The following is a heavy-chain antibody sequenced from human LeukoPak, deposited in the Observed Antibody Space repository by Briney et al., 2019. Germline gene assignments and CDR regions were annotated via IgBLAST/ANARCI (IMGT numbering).Heavy chain of an antibody. D-gene: IGHD2-2*01. CDR3: ARGTIAWAGVDY. V-gene: IGHV3-74*01. Sequence: GGSLRLSCAASGFTFSSCSMHWVRHATGKGLVWVSRINSDGSSISYADSVKGRFTISRDNAKNTLYLQMNSLRAEDTAVYYCARGTIAWAGVDYWGQGTLVTVSS. J-gene: IGHJ4*02. CDR2: INSDGSSI. CDR1: GFTFSSCS.